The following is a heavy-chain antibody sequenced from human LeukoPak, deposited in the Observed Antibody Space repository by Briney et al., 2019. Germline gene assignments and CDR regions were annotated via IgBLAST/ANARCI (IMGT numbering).Heavy chain of an antibody. CDR2: TYYRSKWYN. Sequence: SQTLSLTCAISGDSFSSNSAAWNWIRQSPSRGLEWLGRTYYRSKWYNDYAVSVKSRITINPDTSKNQFSLQLNSVTPEDTAVYYCARVSIATGVWYFDLWGRGTLVTVSS. J-gene: IGHJ2*01. D-gene: IGHD7-27*01. CDR3: ARVSIATGVWYFDL. CDR1: GDSFSSNSAA. V-gene: IGHV6-1*01.